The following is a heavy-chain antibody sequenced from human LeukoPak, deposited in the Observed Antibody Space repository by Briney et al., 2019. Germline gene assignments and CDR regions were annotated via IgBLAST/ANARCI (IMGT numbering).Heavy chain of an antibody. D-gene: IGHD5-24*01. CDR2: IYYTGST. CDR3: ASHNDYNLDY. CDR1: GGSINSYF. Sequence: SETLSLTCSVSGGSINSYFWSWIRQPPGQGLEWIGYIYYTGSTNYNPSLKSRVTISVDTSKDLFSLDLSSVTAADTAVYYCASHNDYNLDYWGQGTLVTVSS. V-gene: IGHV4-59*01. J-gene: IGHJ4*02.